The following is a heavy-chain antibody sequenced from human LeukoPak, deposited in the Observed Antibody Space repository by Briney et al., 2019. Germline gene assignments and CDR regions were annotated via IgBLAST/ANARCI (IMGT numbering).Heavy chain of an antibody. CDR1: GFTFDDYT. CDR2: ISWDGGST. J-gene: IGHJ4*02. V-gene: IGHV3-43*01. CDR3: AKDIGGPYSGSMGAFDY. D-gene: IGHD1-26*01. Sequence: GGSLRLSCAASGFTFDDYTMHWVRQAPGKGLEWVSLISWDGGSTYYADSVKGRFTISRDSSKNSLYLQMNSLRTEDTALYYCAKDIGGPYSGSMGAFDYWGQGTLVTVSS.